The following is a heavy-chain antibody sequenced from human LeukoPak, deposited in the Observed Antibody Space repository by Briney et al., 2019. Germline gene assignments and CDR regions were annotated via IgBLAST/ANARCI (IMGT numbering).Heavy chain of an antibody. CDR1: DGSITNYY. V-gene: IGHV4-59*12. J-gene: IGHJ5*02. D-gene: IGHD2-8*01. CDR2: IYYSGST. CDR3: ARGGHIVLMVYAIPRNWFDP. Sequence: SETLSLTCTVSDGSITNYYWSWIRQPPGKGLEWIGHIYYSGSTNYNPSLKSRVTISVDTSKNQFSLKLSSVTAADTAVYYCARGGHIVLMVYAIPRNWFDPWGQGTLVTVSS.